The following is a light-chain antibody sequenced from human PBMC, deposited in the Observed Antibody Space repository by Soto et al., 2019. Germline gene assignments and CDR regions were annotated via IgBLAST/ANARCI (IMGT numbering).Light chain of an antibody. CDR2: SAS. V-gene: IGKV1-39*01. CDR3: QQSYSTPQT. Sequence: DIQMTQSPSSLSASVGDRVTITCRASQSITSYLNWYQQKPGKAPNLLIYSASTLQSGVPSRFSGSRSGTDFTLTIISLQPEDFATYFCQQSYSTPQTFGQGTKLEI. CDR1: QSITSY. J-gene: IGKJ2*01.